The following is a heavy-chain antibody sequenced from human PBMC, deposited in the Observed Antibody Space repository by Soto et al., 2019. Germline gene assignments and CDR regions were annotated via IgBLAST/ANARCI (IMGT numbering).Heavy chain of an antibody. J-gene: IGHJ6*03. V-gene: IGHV1-8*01. CDR3: ARRELWFGEFQVDYYYYMDV. Sequence: ASVKVSCKASGYTFTSYDINWVRQATGQGLEWMGWMNPNSGNTGYAQKFQGRVTMTRNTSISTAYMELSSLRSEDTAVYYCARRELWFGEFQVDYYYYMDVWGKGTTVTVSS. CDR1: GYTFTSYD. D-gene: IGHD3-10*01. CDR2: MNPNSGNT.